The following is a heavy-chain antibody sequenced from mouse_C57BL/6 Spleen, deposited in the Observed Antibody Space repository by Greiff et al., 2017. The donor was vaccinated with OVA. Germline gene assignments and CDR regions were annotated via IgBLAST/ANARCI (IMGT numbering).Heavy chain of an antibody. Sequence: QVQLQQSGAELAKPGASVKLSCKASGYTFTSYWMHWVKQRPGQGLEWIGYINPSSGYTKYNQKFKDKATLTADKSYSTAYLQLSSLTSYDSAFSYCAREAVAPFDFWGPGTTLPVSS. CDR1: GYTFTSYW. CDR2: INPSSGYT. J-gene: IGHJ2*01. CDR3: AREAVAPFDF. V-gene: IGHV1-7*01. D-gene: IGHD1-1*01.